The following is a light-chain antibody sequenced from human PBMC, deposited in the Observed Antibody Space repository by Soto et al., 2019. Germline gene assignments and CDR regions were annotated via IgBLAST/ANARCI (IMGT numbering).Light chain of an antibody. CDR1: SSNVGSYKL. CDR3: RSDRGSLPNV. Sequence: QSALTQPASVCGSPGQSITISCTGTSSNVGSYKLVSWYQQHPGKAPKLMIFEVNKRPSGVSNRFSGSKSGNTASLTISGLKVEVEADYYCRSDRGSLPNVFGTEIKVTVL. V-gene: IGLV2-23*02. CDR2: EVN. J-gene: IGLJ1*01.